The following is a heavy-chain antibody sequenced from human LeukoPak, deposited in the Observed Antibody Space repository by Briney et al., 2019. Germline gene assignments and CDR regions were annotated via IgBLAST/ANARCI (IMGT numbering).Heavy chain of an antibody. Sequence: SETLSLTCAVYGGSFSGYYWSWIRQPPGKGLEWIGEINHSGSINYNPSLKSRVTISVDTSKNQFSLKLSSVTAADTAVYYCARGLRPNYYYYYYMDVWGKGTTVTVSS. CDR3: ARGLRPNYYYYYYMDV. D-gene: IGHD3-16*01. CDR2: INHSGSI. V-gene: IGHV4-34*01. J-gene: IGHJ6*03. CDR1: GGSFSGYY.